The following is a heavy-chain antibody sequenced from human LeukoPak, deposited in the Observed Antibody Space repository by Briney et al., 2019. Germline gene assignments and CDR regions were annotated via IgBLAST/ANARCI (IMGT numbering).Heavy chain of an antibody. CDR3: ARGVSCSSTSCYGYYYYYYMDV. Sequence: ASVKVSCKASGYTFTGYYMHWVRQAPGQGLEWMGWINPNSGGTNYAQKFQGRVTMTRDTSISTAYMELSSLRSEDTAVYYCARGVSCSSTSCYGYYYYYYMDVWGKGTTVTISS. D-gene: IGHD2-2*01. J-gene: IGHJ6*03. V-gene: IGHV1-2*02. CDR2: INPNSGGT. CDR1: GYTFTGYY.